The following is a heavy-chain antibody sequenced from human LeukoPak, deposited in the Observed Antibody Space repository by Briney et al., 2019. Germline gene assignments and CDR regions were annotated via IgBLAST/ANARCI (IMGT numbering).Heavy chain of an antibody. V-gene: IGHV4-31*03. J-gene: IGHJ5*01. D-gene: IGHD6-13*01. CDR1: GGSISSGGYY. Sequence: SQTLSLTCTVSGGSISSGGYYWSRIRQHPGKGLEWIGYIYYSGSTYYNPSLKSRVTISVDTSKNQFSLKLSSVTAADTAVYYCASRKYSSSRAHDSWGQGTLVTVSS. CDR2: IYYSGST. CDR3: ASRKYSSSRAHDS.